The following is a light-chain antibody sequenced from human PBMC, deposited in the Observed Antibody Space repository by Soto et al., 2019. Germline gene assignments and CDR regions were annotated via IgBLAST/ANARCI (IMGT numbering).Light chain of an antibody. J-gene: IGKJ1*01. CDR2: GAS. Sequence: EIVLTQSPGTLSLSPGERATLSCRASQSVSSRYIAWYQQKPGQAPRFLIYGASIRATGIPDRFSGSGSGTDFTLTISRLEPADFAVYYCQQYGTAPPTFGQGTKVESK. CDR1: QSVSSRY. V-gene: IGKV3-20*01. CDR3: QQYGTAPPT.